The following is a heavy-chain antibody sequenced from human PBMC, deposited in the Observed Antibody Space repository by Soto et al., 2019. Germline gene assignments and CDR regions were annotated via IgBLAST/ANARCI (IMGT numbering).Heavy chain of an antibody. D-gene: IGHD5-18*01. V-gene: IGHV4-31*03. CDR1: GGSINSGGYC. CDR2: ISYGGST. Sequence: QVQLQESGPGLVKPSQTLSLTCTVSGGSINSGGYCWSWIRQHPGKGLDWIGCISYGGSTSYNPSLKSRVTISVDTSKTQFSLKLTSVTAADTAVYYCSRGILVWGQGALITVS. J-gene: IGHJ4*02. CDR3: SRGILV.